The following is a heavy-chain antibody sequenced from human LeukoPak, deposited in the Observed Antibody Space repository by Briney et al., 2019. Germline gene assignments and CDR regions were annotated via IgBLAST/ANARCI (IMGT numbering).Heavy chain of an antibody. CDR2: INHSGST. CDR3: AGGRTWIQLWFIPQAEYFQH. CDR1: GGSFSGYY. D-gene: IGHD5-18*01. V-gene: IGHV4-34*01. J-gene: IGHJ1*01. Sequence: PSETLSLTCAVYGGSFSGYYWSWIRQPPGKGLEWTGEINHSGSTNYNPSLKSRVTISVDTSKNQFSLKLSSVTAADTAVYYCAGGRTWIQLWFIPQAEYFQHWGQGTLVTVSS.